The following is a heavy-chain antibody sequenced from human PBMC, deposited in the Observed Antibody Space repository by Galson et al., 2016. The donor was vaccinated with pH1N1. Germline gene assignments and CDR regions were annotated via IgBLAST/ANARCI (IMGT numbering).Heavy chain of an antibody. D-gene: IGHD3-9*01. J-gene: IGHJ4*02. CDR2: IYLSDSHT. CDR3: ASHRPQFRYFDWQKPHSFDY. V-gene: IGHV5-51*01. Sequence: QSGAEVKKPGESLRISCEGFGYSLTNYWIVWVRQMPGKGLEWMGIIYLSDSHTTYSPSFQGQVTISADKSISTAYLERSSLKASDTATYYCASHRPQFRYFDWQKPHSFDYWGQGTLVTVSS. CDR1: GYSLTNYW.